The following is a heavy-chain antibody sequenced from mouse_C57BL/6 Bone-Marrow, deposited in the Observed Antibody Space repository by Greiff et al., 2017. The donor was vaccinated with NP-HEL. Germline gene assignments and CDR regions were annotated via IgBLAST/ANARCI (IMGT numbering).Heavy chain of an antibody. CDR2: IYWDDDK. V-gene: IGHV8-12*01. J-gene: IGHJ1*03. CDR3: ARRGGLSSSYPLDWYFDV. CDR1: GFSLSTSGMG. Sequence: QVTLKESGPGILQSSQTLSLTCSFSGFSLSTSGMGVSWIRQPSGKGLEWLAHIYWDDDKRYNPSLKSRLTISKDTSRNQVFLKITSVDTADTATYYCARRGGLSSSYPLDWYFDVWGTGTTVTVSS. D-gene: IGHD1-1*01.